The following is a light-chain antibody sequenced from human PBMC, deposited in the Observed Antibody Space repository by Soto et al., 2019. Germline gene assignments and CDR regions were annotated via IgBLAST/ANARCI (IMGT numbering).Light chain of an antibody. CDR2: ATS. CDR1: QGIAPY. Sequence: DVQMTQSPSSLSAFVGDRVTITCRASQGIAPYLAWFQQKPGKVPKLLIYATSTLQSGVPSRFSGSGSGTDFTLSINGLHPEDVGTYYCQKYNSAPLTFAGATKVEIK. V-gene: IGKV1-27*01. CDR3: QKYNSAPLT. J-gene: IGKJ4*01.